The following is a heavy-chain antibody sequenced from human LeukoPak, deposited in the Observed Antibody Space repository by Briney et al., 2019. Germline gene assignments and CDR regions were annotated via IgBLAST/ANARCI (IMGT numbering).Heavy chain of an antibody. CDR1: GFTFSSYW. Sequence: GGSLRLSCAASGFTFSSYWMHWVRQAPGKGLEWVAVIWYDGSNKYYADSVKGRFTISRDNSKNTLYLQMNSLRAEDTAVYYCAKGYGSGTPFDYWGQGTLVTVSS. CDR3: AKGYGSGTPFDY. CDR2: IWYDGSNK. V-gene: IGHV3-33*06. J-gene: IGHJ4*02. D-gene: IGHD3-10*01.